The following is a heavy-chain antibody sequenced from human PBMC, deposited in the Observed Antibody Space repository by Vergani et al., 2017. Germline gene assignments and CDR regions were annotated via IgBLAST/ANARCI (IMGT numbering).Heavy chain of an antibody. V-gene: IGHV1-69*02. CDR2: IIHILGIA. CDR1: GGTFSSYT. D-gene: IGHD6-13*01. J-gene: IGHJ4*02. CDR3: ATQRRAAAGGGGFDY. Sequence: QVQLVQSAAEVKKPGSSVKVSCTASGGTFSSYTISWVRQAPGQGLEWMGRIIHILGIANYAQKFQGRVTITADKSTSTVYMELSSLRSEDTAVYYCATQRRAAAGGGGFDYWGQGTLVTVSA.